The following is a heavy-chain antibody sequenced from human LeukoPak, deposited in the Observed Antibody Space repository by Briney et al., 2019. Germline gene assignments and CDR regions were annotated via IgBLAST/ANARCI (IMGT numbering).Heavy chain of an antibody. V-gene: IGHV3-23*01. CDR1: GFTFSNST. D-gene: IGHD5-18*01. J-gene: IGHJ4*02. CDR3: AKAAGRGYNYGDYFDY. CDR2: LSGSGGGT. Sequence: GGSLRLSCAASGFTFSNSTMSWVRQAPGKGLEWVSALSGSGGGTYYADSVKGRFTISRDNSKNTLYVQMNSLRAADTAVYYCAKAAGRGYNYGDYFDYWGQGTLVTVSS.